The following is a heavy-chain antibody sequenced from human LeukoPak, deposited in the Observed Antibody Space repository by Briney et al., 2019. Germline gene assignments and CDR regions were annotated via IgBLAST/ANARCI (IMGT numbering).Heavy chain of an antibody. Sequence: PGGSLRLSCAASGFTFSSYWMSWVRQAPGEGLEWVANIRQDGSEQYYVDSVKGRFTISRDNAKNSLYLQMISLRAEDTAVYYCARDGYSSSWFEDYWGQGTLVTVSS. CDR1: GFTFSSYW. D-gene: IGHD6-13*01. J-gene: IGHJ4*02. V-gene: IGHV3-7*03. CDR3: ARDGYSSSWFEDY. CDR2: IRQDGSEQ.